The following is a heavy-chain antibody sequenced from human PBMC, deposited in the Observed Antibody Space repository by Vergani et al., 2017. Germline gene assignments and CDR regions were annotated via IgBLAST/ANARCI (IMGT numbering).Heavy chain of an antibody. J-gene: IGHJ4*02. D-gene: IGHD3-16*01. CDR1: GYTFTSYY. CDR2: INPSGGSP. Sequence: QVQLVQSGAEVKKPGASVKVSCKASGYTFTSYYMHWVRQAPGQGVEWMGIINPSGGSPSYAQKFQGRGTMTRDTSPSTVYMELSSLRSEDTAVYYGAREPRGDGFDYWGQGTLVTVSS. CDR3: AREPRGDGFDY. V-gene: IGHV1-46*01.